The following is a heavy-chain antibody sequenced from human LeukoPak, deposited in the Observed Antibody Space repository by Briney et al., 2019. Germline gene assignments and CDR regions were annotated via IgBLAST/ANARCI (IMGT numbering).Heavy chain of an antibody. CDR3: AKDLDQYGSGSYYHYGMDV. D-gene: IGHD3-10*01. CDR2: ISYDGSNK. V-gene: IGHV3-30*18. Sequence: GGSLRLSCAASGFTFSDYYMSWVRQAPGKGLEWVAVISYDGSNKYYADSVKGRFTISRDNSKNTLYLQMNSLRAEDTAVYYCAKDLDQYGSGSYYHYGMDVWGQGTTVTVSS. CDR1: GFTFSDYY. J-gene: IGHJ6*02.